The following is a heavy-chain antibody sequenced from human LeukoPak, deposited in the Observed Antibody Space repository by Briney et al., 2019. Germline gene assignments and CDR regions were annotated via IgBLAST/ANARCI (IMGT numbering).Heavy chain of an antibody. V-gene: IGHV1-18*01. CDR3: ARDRAVVVIAAPAY. CDR2: ISASNGNT. CDR1: GYTFTNYG. D-gene: IGHD2-15*01. Sequence: ASVKVSCKASGYTFTNYGVSWVRQAPGQGLEWMGWISASNGNTNYAQNLQGRITMTTDTSTNTAYMELRSLRSDDTAEYYCARDRAVVVIAAPAYWGQGTLVTVSS. J-gene: IGHJ4*02.